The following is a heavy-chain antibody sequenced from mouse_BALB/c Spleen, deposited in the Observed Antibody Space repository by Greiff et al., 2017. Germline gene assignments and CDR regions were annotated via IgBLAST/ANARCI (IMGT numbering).Heavy chain of an antibody. D-gene: IGHD1-2*01. Sequence: EVHLVESGGGLVKPGGSLKLSCAASGFTFSSYAMSWVRQTPEKRLEWVASISSGGSTYYPDSVKGRFTISRDNARNILYLQMSSLRSEDTAMYYCARKAGLRLNWYFDVWGAGTTVTVSS. CDR2: ISSGGST. CDR3: ARKAGLRLNWYFDV. J-gene: IGHJ1*01. V-gene: IGHV5-6-5*01. CDR1: GFTFSSYA.